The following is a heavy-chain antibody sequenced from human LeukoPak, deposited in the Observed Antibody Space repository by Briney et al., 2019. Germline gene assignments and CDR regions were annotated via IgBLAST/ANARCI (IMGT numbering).Heavy chain of an antibody. CDR2: TYYRSQWYS. D-gene: IGHD3-22*01. CDR3: ARIPYYYDSSGYYYPRNDAFDI. Sequence: SQTLSLTCAISGDSVSSNSAAWNWIRQSPSRGLKWLGRTYYRSQWYSDYAVSVRGRITVNPDTSKNQFSLQLNSVTPEDTAVYYCARIPYYYDSSGYYYPRNDAFDIWGQGTMVTVSS. J-gene: IGHJ3*02. V-gene: IGHV6-1*01. CDR1: GDSVSSNSAA.